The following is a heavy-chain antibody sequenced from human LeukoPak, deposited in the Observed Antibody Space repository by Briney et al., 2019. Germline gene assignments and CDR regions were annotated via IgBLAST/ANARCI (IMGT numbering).Heavy chain of an antibody. CDR3: ARHWSGGTILGPFDY. CDR1: GDSITSYY. J-gene: IGHJ4*02. V-gene: IGHV4-59*08. D-gene: IGHD2-15*01. CDR2: IYNTGST. Sequence: PSETLSLTCSVSGDSITSYYWSWIRQPPGKGLEWIGYIYNTGSTNYNPSLKSRGTISIDTSKNQFSLRLSSVTAADAAVYYCARHWSGGTILGPFDYWGQGTLVTVSS.